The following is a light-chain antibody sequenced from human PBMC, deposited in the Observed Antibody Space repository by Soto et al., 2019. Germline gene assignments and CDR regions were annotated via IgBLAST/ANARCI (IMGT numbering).Light chain of an antibody. CDR2: DAS. V-gene: IGKV3-20*01. J-gene: IGKJ1*01. Sequence: DILLTQSPGTLSLSPGERATLSCRATQSPVNNYSAWYQRRPGQPPTLLIYDASTRATGVPERFNGSGSVTDFTLTITRLEPEDFGVYYCQQYGSSPLTFGPGTKVEIK. CDR3: QQYGSSPLT. CDR1: QSPVNNY.